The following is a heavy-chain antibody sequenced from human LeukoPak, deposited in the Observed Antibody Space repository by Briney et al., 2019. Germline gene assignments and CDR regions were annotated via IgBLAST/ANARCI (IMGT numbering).Heavy chain of an antibody. CDR3: ASDPGDDYYFDD. D-gene: IGHD2-21*02. Sequence: PGRSLRLSCAASGFTFSRYGMHWVSQAPGKGLGWVAVIWYDVSNTYYADSVKGRCTISRDNPKHTLYLQINSVRGAHTAVYECASDPGDDYYFDDWGQGTLVTVSS. CDR1: GFTFSRYG. CDR2: IWYDVSNT. V-gene: IGHV3-33*01. J-gene: IGHJ4*02.